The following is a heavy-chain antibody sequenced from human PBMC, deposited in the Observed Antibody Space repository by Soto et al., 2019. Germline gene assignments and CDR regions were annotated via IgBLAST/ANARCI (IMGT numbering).Heavy chain of an antibody. CDR2: ISPYTGNT. Sequence: QVQLVQSGAEVKRPGASLKVSCKASGYTFTSYGINWVRQAPGQGLEWMGWISPYTGNTNYAQEFQGRVTMTADTSTSTAYMELRRLRSDDTAVYYCAREKGKAVTGTYYYYGMDVWGQGTTVPVSS. J-gene: IGHJ6*02. CDR3: AREKGKAVTGTYYYYGMDV. D-gene: IGHD6-19*01. V-gene: IGHV1-18*04. CDR1: GYTFTSYG.